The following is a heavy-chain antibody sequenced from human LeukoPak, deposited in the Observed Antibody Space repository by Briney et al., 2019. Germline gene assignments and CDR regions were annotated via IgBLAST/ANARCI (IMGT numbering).Heavy chain of an antibody. J-gene: IGHJ6*02. CDR3: AKVLVRGVTYSYGMDV. V-gene: IGHV3-9*01. CDR2: ISWNSGSI. Sequence: GGSLRLSCAASGFTFDDYAIHWVRHAPGKGLEWVSGISWNSGSIGYADSVKGRFTISRDNAKNSLYLQMNSLRAEDTALYYCAKVLVRGVTYSYGMDVWGQGTTVTVSS. D-gene: IGHD3-10*01. CDR1: GFTFDDYA.